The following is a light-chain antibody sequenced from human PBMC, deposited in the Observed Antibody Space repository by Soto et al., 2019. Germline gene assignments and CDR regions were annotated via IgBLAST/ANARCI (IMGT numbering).Light chain of an antibody. CDR3: QQDGDSRT. V-gene: IGKV3-20*01. CDR2: DVS. CDR1: QSVSSSY. Sequence: EIVLTQSPGTLSVSAGERATLSCRASQSVSSSYLAWHQQKPRQAHRLLNYDVSNRATGIPDRSSGSGSTKDFTPTISVQQPEYAAVYCCQQDGDSRTFGQGTKVDIK. J-gene: IGKJ1*01.